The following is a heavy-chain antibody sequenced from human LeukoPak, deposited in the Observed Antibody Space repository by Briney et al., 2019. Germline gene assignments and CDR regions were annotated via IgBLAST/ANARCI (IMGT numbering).Heavy chain of an antibody. CDR1: GYTFTSYG. D-gene: IGHD3-3*01. Sequence: ASVKVSCKASGYTFTSYGISWVRQAPGQGLEWMGWISAYNGNTNYAQKLQGRVTMTTDTSTSTACMELRSLRSDDTAVYYCARDGLRFLEWFLKPTIYYFDYWGQGTLVTVSS. V-gene: IGHV1-18*01. J-gene: IGHJ4*02. CDR3: ARDGLRFLEWFLKPTIYYFDY. CDR2: ISAYNGNT.